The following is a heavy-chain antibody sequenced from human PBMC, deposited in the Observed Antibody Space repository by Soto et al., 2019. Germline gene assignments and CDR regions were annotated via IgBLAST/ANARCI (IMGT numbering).Heavy chain of an antibody. V-gene: IGHV1-18*01. D-gene: IGHD6-6*01. CDR1: GYTFFTYG. Sequence: ASVKVSCKASGYTFFTYGITWVRQAPGQGLEWMGWISTYNGNTNYVQKLQGRVTMTTDTSTRTAYMELRSLTSDDTAMYYCARKSSSSSWFDPWGQGTLVTVSS. J-gene: IGHJ5*02. CDR3: ARKSSSSSWFDP. CDR2: ISTYNGNT.